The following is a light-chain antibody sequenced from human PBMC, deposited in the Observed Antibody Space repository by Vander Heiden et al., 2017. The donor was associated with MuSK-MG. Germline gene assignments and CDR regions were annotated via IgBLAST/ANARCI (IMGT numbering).Light chain of an antibody. CDR3: QQGYNNLET. V-gene: IGKV1-39*01. CDR2: GAS. CDR1: QSISNY. Sequence: IQLSESPDSLSASVGDRVTITCRASQSISNYLNWYQQKPGKAPKLLIYGASTFQRGVPSRFSGSGSATDFTPTISSLQPEDVATYFCQQGYNNLETFGPGTRVDLK. J-gene: IGKJ3*01.